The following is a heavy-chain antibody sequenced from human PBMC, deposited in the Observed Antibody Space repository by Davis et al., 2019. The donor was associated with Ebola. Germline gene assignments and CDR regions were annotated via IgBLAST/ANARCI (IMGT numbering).Heavy chain of an antibody. CDR2: INPSGGST. V-gene: IGHV1-46*01. D-gene: IGHD5-18*01. CDR3: ARDRSGYSYGLRYYYYGMDV. Sequence: ASVKVSCKASGYTFTSYYMHWVRQAPGQGLEWMGIINPSGGSTSYAQKFQGRVTMTRDTSTSTVYMELSSLRSEDTAVYYCARDRSGYSYGLRYYYYGMDVWGQGTTVTVSS. CDR1: GYTFTSYY. J-gene: IGHJ6*02.